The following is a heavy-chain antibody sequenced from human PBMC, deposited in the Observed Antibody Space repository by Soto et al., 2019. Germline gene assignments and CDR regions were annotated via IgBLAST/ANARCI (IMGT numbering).Heavy chain of an antibody. CDR1: GGSISSYY. J-gene: IGHJ4*02. V-gene: IGHV4-59*01. Sequence: SETLSLTCTVSGGSISSYYWSWIRQPPGKGLEWIGYIYYSGSTNYNPSLKSRVTISVDTSKNQFSLKLSSVTAADTAVYYCASSVPAQLNTYIWGQGTLVTVSS. CDR3: ASSVPAQLNTYI. CDR2: IYYSGST. D-gene: IGHD3-16*01.